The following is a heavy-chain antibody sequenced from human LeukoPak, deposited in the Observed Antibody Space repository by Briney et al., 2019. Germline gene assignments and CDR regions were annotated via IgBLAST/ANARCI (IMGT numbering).Heavy chain of an antibody. CDR2: ISYDATNK. D-gene: IGHD3-22*01. J-gene: IGHJ4*02. CDR3: ATRSAYYTYYFDY. Sequence: PGGSLRLSCAASGFPFSSYAMHWVRQAPGKGLEWVAVISYDATNKYYADSVKGRFTISRDNSKNTLYLQMNSLRAEDTAVYYCATRSAYYTYYFDYWGQGTLVTVSS. CDR1: GFPFSSYA. V-gene: IGHV3-30*04.